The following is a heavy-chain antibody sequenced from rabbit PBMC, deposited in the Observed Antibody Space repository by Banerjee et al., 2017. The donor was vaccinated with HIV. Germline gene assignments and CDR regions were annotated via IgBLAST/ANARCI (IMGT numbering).Heavy chain of an antibody. D-gene: IGHD5-1*01. CDR1: GFTISSRYY. CDR3: VRNGGGL. CDR2: IYTTSGST. Sequence: QQQLVESGGDLVKPGASLTLTCTASGFTISSRYYMCWVRQAPGKGLELIACIYTTSGSTYYASWVNGRFTISSHNAQNTLYLQLNSLTAADTATYFCVRNGGGLWGPGTLVTVS. V-gene: IGHV1S43*01. J-gene: IGHJ4*01.